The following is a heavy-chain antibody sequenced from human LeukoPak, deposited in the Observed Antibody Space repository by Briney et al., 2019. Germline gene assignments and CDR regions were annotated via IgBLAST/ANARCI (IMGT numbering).Heavy chain of an antibody. CDR1: GYSFTSYW. J-gene: IGHJ5*02. Sequence: GESLKISCKGSGYSFTSYWIAWVRQMPGKGLEWMGIMYPGDSDTRYSPSFQGQVTISADKSISTAYLQWSSLKAADTAVYYCARVSIVVVPAAMRWIGGNWFDPWGQGTLVTVSS. CDR2: MYPGDSDT. CDR3: ARVSIVVVPAAMRWIGGNWFDP. V-gene: IGHV5-51*01. D-gene: IGHD2-2*01.